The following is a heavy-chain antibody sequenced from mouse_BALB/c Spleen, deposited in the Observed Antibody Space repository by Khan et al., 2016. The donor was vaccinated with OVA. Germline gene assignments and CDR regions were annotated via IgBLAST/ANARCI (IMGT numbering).Heavy chain of an antibody. CDR2: INPTSGYT. Sequence: QVQLKQSGAERAKPGASVKMSCKASGYTFTTYWMHWVKQRPGQGLEWIGYINPTSGYTDYNEKFKDRATLSADRSSSTAYMQLSSLTSEDSAVCYCTRDRIDYWGQGTTLTVAS. CDR3: TRDRIDY. CDR1: GYTFTTYW. J-gene: IGHJ2*01. V-gene: IGHV1-7*01.